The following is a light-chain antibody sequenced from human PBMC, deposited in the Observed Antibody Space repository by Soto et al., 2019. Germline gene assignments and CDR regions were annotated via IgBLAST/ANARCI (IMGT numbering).Light chain of an antibody. Sequence: DLHMTKSPPSLSVSVGDRVTITCQASQDISNYLHWFQQKPGKAPQLLIFDVSNLEAGVPSRFRGSGSGTDFTFTISRLQTEDIATYYCQQYENLPTFGQGTRLEIK. J-gene: IGKJ5*01. CDR1: QDISNY. V-gene: IGKV1-33*01. CDR2: DVS. CDR3: QQYENLPT.